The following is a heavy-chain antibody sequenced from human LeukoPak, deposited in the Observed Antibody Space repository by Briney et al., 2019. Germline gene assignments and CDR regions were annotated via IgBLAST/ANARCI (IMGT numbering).Heavy chain of an antibody. CDR3: ARDLYGFIAVAANY. J-gene: IGHJ4*02. CDR1: GFPFSSYS. Sequence: SGGSLSLSCAASGFPFSSYSMNWVRQAPRKGLEWVSAISSSSSYIYYADSVKGRFTISRDNAKNSLYLQMNSLRAEDTAVYYCARDLYGFIAVAANYWGQGTLVTVSS. CDR2: ISSSSSYI. D-gene: IGHD6-19*01. V-gene: IGHV3-21*01.